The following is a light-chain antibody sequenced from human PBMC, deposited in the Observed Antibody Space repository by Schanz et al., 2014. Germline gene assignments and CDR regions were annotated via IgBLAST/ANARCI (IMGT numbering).Light chain of an antibody. V-gene: IGLV2-14*01. Sequence: QSALTQPASVSGSPGQSITISCTGTSSDVGGHDYVSWYQQHPGKAPKLMIYDVSKRPSGVSNRFSGSKSGNTASLTISGLQAEDEADYYCSSYTSSSTLAVFGGGTQLTVL. J-gene: IGLJ3*02. CDR3: SSYTSSSTLAV. CDR1: SSDVGGHDY. CDR2: DVS.